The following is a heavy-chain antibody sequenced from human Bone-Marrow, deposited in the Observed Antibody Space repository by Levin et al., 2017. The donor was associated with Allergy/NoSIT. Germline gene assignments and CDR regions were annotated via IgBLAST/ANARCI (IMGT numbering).Heavy chain of an antibody. CDR2: ISYNENIQ. J-gene: IGHJ4*02. CDR3: ARGPFITGPDY. Sequence: LSLTCVASGFTFSDYAMHWVRQAPGKGLEWMGVISYNENIQHYADSVKGRFSISRDNSKNMLYLQMSSLRSEDTAVYFCARGPFITGPDYWGQGTLVTVSS. D-gene: IGHD1-20*01. CDR1: GFTFSDYA. V-gene: IGHV3-30-3*01.